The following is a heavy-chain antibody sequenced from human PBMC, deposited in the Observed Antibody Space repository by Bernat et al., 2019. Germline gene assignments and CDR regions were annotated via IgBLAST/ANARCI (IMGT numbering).Heavy chain of an antibody. CDR1: VGSIGIYY. CDR2: ISYTGDT. CDR3: ARHYLPSGSYSYWFDP. D-gene: IGHD3-10*01. J-gene: IGHJ5*02. Sequence: QEQLQESGPGLVKPSETLSLTCTVSVGSIGIYYWSWIRQPPEKGLEWIAFISYTGDTNYNPSLKSRVIISVDTSKSQVSLELTSVTAADTAVYYCARHYLPSGSYSYWFDPWGQGTLVTVSS. V-gene: IGHV4-59*01.